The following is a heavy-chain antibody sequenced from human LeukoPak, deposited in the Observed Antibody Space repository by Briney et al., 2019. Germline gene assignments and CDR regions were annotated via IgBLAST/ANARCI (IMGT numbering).Heavy chain of an antibody. CDR2: ITWSGDRT. J-gene: IGHJ4*02. Sequence: SGGSLRLSCAVSGFPLKSHGMSWVRQAPGKGLEWVSGITWSGDRTYYADSVKGRFTISRDNAKNSLYLQMNSLRVEDTAVYYCARDPSGSSSWVRFDYWGQGTLATVSS. CDR3: ARDPSGSSSWVRFDY. V-gene: IGHV3-23*01. D-gene: IGHD6-13*01. CDR1: GFPLKSHG.